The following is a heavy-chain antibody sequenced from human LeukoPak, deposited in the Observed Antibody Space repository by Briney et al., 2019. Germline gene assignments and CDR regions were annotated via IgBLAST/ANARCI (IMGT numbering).Heavy chain of an antibody. CDR1: GYTFTGYY. Sequence: GASVKVSCKASGYTFTGYYMHWVRQAPGQGLEWMGWINPNSGGTNYAQKFQGRVTMTRDTSISIAYMELSRLRSDDTAVYYCARDSWGSGYDPFGYWGQGTLVTVSS. CDR2: INPNSGGT. D-gene: IGHD5-12*01. CDR3: ARDSWGSGYDPFGY. J-gene: IGHJ4*02. V-gene: IGHV1-2*02.